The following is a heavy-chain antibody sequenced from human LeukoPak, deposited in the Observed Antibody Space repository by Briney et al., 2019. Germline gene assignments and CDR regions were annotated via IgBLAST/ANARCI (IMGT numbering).Heavy chain of an antibody. V-gene: IGHV4-31*11. CDR1: GGSIISGGYY. J-gene: IGHJ4*02. CDR2: IYYSGST. Sequence: SQTLSLTCAVSGGSIISGGYYWSWTRQHPGRCLEWIRYIYYSGSTYYNPSLKSRFTISVDTSKNQFSLKLSSVTAADTAVYYCAREGRYYDSSGYYLYSFDYWGQGTLVTVSS. CDR3: AREGRYYDSSGYYLYSFDY. D-gene: IGHD3-22*01.